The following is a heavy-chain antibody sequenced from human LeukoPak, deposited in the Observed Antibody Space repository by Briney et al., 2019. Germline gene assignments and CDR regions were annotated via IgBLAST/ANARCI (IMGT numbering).Heavy chain of an antibody. CDR3: AKGFDYYMDV. CDR2: IRYDGSNK. J-gene: IGHJ6*03. V-gene: IGHV3-30*02. Sequence: GGSLRLSCGASGFTFSSYGMHWVRQAPGKGLEWVAFIRYDGSNKDYADSVKGRFTFSRDNSKNTLYLQMNSLRAEDTAIYYCAKGFDYYMDVWGKGTTVTVSS. CDR1: GFTFSSYG.